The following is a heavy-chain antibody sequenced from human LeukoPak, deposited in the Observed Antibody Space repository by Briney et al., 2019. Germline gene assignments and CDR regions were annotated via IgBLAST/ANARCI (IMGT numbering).Heavy chain of an antibody. D-gene: IGHD6-6*01. CDR3: ARLSIAARRRENNDY. V-gene: IGHV3-21*01. Sequence: GGSLRLSCAASGFTFSSYVMHWVRQAPGKGLECVSSISSSSSYIYYADSVKGRFTISRDNAKHSLYLQMNSLRAEDTAVYYCARLSIAARRRENNDYWGQGTLVTVSS. J-gene: IGHJ4*02. CDR2: ISSSSSYI. CDR1: GFTFSSYV.